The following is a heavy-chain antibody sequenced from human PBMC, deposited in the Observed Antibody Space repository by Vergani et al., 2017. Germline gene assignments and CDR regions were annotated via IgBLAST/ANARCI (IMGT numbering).Heavy chain of an antibody. J-gene: IGHJ2*01. CDR3: ARDTVTNLDPQGNWYFDL. CDR1: GGSISSGSYY. Sequence: QVQLQESGPGLVKPSQTLSLTCTVSGGSISSGSYYWSWIRQPAGKGLEWIGRIYTSGSTNYNPSLKSRVTISVDTSKNQFSLKLSSVTAADTAVHYCARDTVTNLDPQGNWYFDLWGRGTLVTVSS. V-gene: IGHV4-61*02. D-gene: IGHD4-17*01. CDR2: IYTSGST.